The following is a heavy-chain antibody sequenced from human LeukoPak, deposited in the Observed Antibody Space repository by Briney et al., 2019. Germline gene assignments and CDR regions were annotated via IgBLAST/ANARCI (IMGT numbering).Heavy chain of an antibody. CDR2: SIGDGVIT. D-gene: IGHD5-18*01. J-gene: IGHJ6*03. CDR3: PKEGYSYGYYYYYDLDV. CDR1: EFTFEAYA. Sequence: GGPLRLSCAAPEFTFEAYAMHWCRKAPGKGLKWCSLSIGDGVITYYAGPVKGRLTISTANSKNSLYLQIDALRTEDPPLIYCPKEGYSYGYYYYYDLDVWGKGATVTVAS. V-gene: IGHV3-43*02.